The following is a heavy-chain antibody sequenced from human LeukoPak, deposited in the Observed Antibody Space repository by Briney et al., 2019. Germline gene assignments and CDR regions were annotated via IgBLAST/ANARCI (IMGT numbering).Heavy chain of an antibody. J-gene: IGHJ4*02. Sequence: GGSLRLSCAASGFTFSNYAMSWVRQAPGKGLEWVSAISGSGGSTYYADSVKGRFTISRDNSKNTLYLQMNSLRAEDTAVYYCAKDRAAAGTIYYFDYWGQGTLVTVSS. CDR2: ISGSGGST. CDR3: AKDRAAAGTIYYFDY. CDR1: GFTFSNYA. V-gene: IGHV3-23*01. D-gene: IGHD6-13*01.